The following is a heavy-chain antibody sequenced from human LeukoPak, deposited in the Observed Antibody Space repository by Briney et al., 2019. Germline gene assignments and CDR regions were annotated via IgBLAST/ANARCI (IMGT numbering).Heavy chain of an antibody. J-gene: IGHJ4*02. D-gene: IGHD6-19*01. Sequence: ASVKVSCKASGYTFTDYYLHWVRQAPGQGLEWMGWINPKSGGTNYAQKFQGRVTMTRDTSISTIYMELSRLISDDTAVYYCARDRSGWSFRVVGYWGQGTLVTVSS. CDR1: GYTFTDYY. CDR2: INPKSGGT. V-gene: IGHV1-2*02. CDR3: ARDRSGWSFRVVGY.